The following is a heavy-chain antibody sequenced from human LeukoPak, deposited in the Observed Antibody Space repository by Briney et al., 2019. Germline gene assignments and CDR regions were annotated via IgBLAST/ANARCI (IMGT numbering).Heavy chain of an antibody. J-gene: IGHJ5*02. Sequence: GESLKISCKGSGYSFTTYWIGWVRQLPGKGLEWMGIIDPADSDTRYSPSFEGQVTISVDKSISTAYLQWSSLKASDTAIYYCVRHGIQQRLFRFAAGTNWFDPWGQGTLVTVSS. CDR3: VRHGIQQRLFRFAAGTNWFDP. CDR1: GYSFTTYW. D-gene: IGHD6-25*01. V-gene: IGHV5-51*01. CDR2: IDPADSDT.